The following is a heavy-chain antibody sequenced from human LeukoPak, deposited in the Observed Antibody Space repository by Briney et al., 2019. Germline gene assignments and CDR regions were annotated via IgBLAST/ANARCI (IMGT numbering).Heavy chain of an antibody. D-gene: IGHD4-17*01. Sequence: PGGSLRLSCAASGFTFSSYWIHWVRQAPGKGLVWVSRIKSDGSSTSYADSVKGRFTISRDNAKNSLYLQMNSLRAEDTAVYYCARDLDGYGDYEGTYWGQGTLVTVSS. CDR3: ARDLDGYGDYEGTY. V-gene: IGHV3-74*01. CDR2: IKSDGSST. J-gene: IGHJ4*02. CDR1: GFTFSSYW.